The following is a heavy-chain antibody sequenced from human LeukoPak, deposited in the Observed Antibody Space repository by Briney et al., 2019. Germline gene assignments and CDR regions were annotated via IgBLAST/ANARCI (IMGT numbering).Heavy chain of an antibody. CDR1: GFTFSSYD. Sequence: GGPLRLSCAASGFTFSSYDMSWVRQAPGKGLQWVSSISGSGGSTYYADSVKGRFTISRDNSNNTLYLQMNSLRAEDTAIYYCATVTREEGIAVAGTFDYWGQGTLVTVSS. CDR2: ISGSGGST. D-gene: IGHD6-19*01. J-gene: IGHJ4*02. CDR3: ATVTREEGIAVAGTFDY. V-gene: IGHV3-23*01.